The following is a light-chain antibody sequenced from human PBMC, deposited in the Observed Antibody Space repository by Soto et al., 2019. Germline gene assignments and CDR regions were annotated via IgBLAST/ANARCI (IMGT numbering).Light chain of an antibody. CDR2: GAS. CDR3: QQYGSSMYT. CDR1: QRVSSSY. V-gene: IGKV3-20*01. Sequence: EIVLTQSAGTLSLSPGERATLSCRASQRVSSSYLAWYQQKPGQAPRLLIYGASSRATGIPDRFSGSGSGTDFTLTISRLEPEDFAVYYCQQYGSSMYTFGQGTKLEIK. J-gene: IGKJ2*01.